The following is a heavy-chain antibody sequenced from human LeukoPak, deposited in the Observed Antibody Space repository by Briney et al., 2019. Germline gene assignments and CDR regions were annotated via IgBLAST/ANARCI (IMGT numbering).Heavy chain of an antibody. J-gene: IGHJ5*02. CDR1: GGSISGYF. D-gene: IGHD2-15*01. V-gene: IGHV4-59*01. CDR2: IYYTGNT. CDR3: VRSKSGAYGWFDP. Sequence: SETLSLTCTVSGGSISGYFWTWIRQPPGKGLEWIGYIYYTGNTNHNPSLKSRVTISIDTSKNHFSLNVNSVTAADAAVYYCVRSKSGAYGWFDPWGPGTLVTVSS.